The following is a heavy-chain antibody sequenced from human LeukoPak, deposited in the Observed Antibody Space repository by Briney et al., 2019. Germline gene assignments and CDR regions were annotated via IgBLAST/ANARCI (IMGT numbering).Heavy chain of an antibody. D-gene: IGHD3-10*01. V-gene: IGHV1-18*01. Sequence: ASVKVSCKASGYTFITYGISWVRQAPGQGLEWMGWISGYSGIANYAQKLQGRVTMTTDTSTSTAYMESRSPRSDDTAVYYCARDRGSGSYYPRFDYWGQGTLVTVSS. J-gene: IGHJ4*02. CDR2: ISGYSGIA. CDR1: GYTFITYG. CDR3: ARDRGSGSYYPRFDY.